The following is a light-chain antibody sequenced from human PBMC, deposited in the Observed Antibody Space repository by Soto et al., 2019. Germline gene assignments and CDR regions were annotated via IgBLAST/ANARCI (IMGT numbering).Light chain of an antibody. CDR2: GAS. CDR1: QSISGNY. Sequence: EIVMTQSPDMLSVSPGERATLSCRASQSISGNYLAWYQQKPGQAPRLLIYGASSRATGIPDRFSGSGSGTDCTLTISRLEPEDFAVYYCQLYSRSPRQITFGQGTRL. V-gene: IGKV3-20*01. J-gene: IGKJ5*01. CDR3: QLYSRSPRQIT.